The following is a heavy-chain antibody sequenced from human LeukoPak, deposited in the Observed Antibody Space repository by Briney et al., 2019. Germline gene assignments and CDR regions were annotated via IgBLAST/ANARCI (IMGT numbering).Heavy chain of an antibody. CDR3: ATETIGRHYDY. J-gene: IGHJ4*02. Sequence: GGSLRLSCAASGFTFSSCGFNWVRQAPGKGLEWVSSIGPTGTDRYYADSVRGRFTISRHNAKNSMYLQMDSLRDEDTAVYYCATETIGRHYDYWGQGTLLTVSS. D-gene: IGHD1-14*01. CDR1: GFTFSSCG. CDR2: IGPTGTDR. V-gene: IGHV3-21*01.